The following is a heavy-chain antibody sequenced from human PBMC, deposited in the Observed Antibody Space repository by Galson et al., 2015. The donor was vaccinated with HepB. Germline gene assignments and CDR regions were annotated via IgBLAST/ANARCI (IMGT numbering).Heavy chain of an antibody. CDR2: IYSGGST. CDR1: EFGLRSHY. Sequence: SLRLSCAASEFGLRSHYINWVRQAPGKGLEWVSVIYSGGSTYFADSVKGRFTGSRHNSENTLYLQMNSLKIEDTAFYYCARDIFGNGAFDIWGQGTILTVSS. CDR3: ARDIFGNGAFDI. V-gene: IGHV3-53*04. D-gene: IGHD3-3*02. J-gene: IGHJ3*02.